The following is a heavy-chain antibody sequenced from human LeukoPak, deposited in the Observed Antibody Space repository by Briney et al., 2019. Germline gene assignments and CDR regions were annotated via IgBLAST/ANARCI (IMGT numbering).Heavy chain of an antibody. J-gene: IGHJ4*02. CDR2: IYYSGST. V-gene: IGHV4-39*01. Sequence: SETLSLTCTVSGGSISSSSYYWGWIRQPPGKGLEWIGSIYYSGSTYYNPSLKSRVTISVDTSKNQFSLKLSSVTAADTAVYYCARRVYYCSGGSCYFDYWGQGTLVTVSS. CDR3: ARRVYYCSGGSCYFDY. D-gene: IGHD2-15*01. CDR1: GGSISSSSYY.